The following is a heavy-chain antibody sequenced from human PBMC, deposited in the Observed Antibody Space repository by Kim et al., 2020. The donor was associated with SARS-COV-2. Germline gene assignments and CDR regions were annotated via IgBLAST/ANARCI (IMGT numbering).Heavy chain of an antibody. D-gene: IGHD5-12*01. CDR3: ARNSDYDFGPFDS. J-gene: IGHJ4*02. Sequence: GGSLRLSCEASGFTFSFYSMTWVRLAPGKGLEWLSYISSTSSAIYYADSVNGRFTIARDNARNSVYLEINSLKAEDTAVYYCARNSDYDFGPFDSWGQGTLVSVSS. V-gene: IGHV3-48*01. CDR2: ISSTSSAI. CDR1: GFTFSFYS.